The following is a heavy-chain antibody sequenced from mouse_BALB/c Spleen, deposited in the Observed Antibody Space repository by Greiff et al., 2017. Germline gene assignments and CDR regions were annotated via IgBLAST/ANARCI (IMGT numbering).Heavy chain of an antibody. CDR1: GFTFSSYG. Sequence: EVQVVESGGDLVKPGGSLKLSCAASGFTFSSYGMSWVRQTPDKRLEWVATISSGGSYTYYPDSVKGRFTISRDNAKNTLYLQMSSLKSEDTAMYYCASSYGNCPAGFAYWGQGTLVTVSA. CDR3: ASSYGNCPAGFAY. CDR2: ISSGGSYT. D-gene: IGHD2-10*02. V-gene: IGHV5-6*01. J-gene: IGHJ3*01.